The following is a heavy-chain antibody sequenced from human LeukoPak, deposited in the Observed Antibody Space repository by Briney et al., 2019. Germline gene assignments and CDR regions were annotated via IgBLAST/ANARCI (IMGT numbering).Heavy chain of an antibody. CDR2: IIPIFGTA. CDR1: GGTFSSYA. D-gene: IGHD3-3*01. V-gene: IGHV1-69*13. CDR3: ARTPEREWLSRPYYYYYMDV. J-gene: IGHJ6*03. Sequence: GASVKVSCKASGGTFSSYAISWVRQAPGQGLEWMGGIIPIFGTANYAQKFQGRVTITADESTSTAYMELSSLRSEDTAVYYCARTPEREWLSRPYYYYYMDVWGKGTTVTVSS.